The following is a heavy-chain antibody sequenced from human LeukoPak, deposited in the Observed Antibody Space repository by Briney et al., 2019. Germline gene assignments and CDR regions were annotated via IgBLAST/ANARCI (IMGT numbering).Heavy chain of an antibody. V-gene: IGHV3-23*01. Sequence: PGGSLRLSCAASGFTFSSYAMSWVRQAPGKGLEWVSAISGSGGSTYYADSVKGRFTISRDNSKNTLYLQMNSLRAEDTAVYYCAEDPCLLPAEYFQHWGQGTLVTVSS. CDR3: AEDPCLLPAEYFQH. CDR2: ISGSGGST. J-gene: IGHJ1*01. D-gene: IGHD5/OR15-5a*01. CDR1: GFTFSSYA.